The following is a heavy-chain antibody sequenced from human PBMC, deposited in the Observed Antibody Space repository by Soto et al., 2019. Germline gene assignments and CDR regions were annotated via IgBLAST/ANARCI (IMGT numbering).Heavy chain of an antibody. CDR3: AKATYYYDSSGYSVQYYFDY. J-gene: IGHJ4*02. V-gene: IGHV3-53*01. CDR1: GFTVSSNY. CDR2: IYSGGST. D-gene: IGHD3-22*01. Sequence: SLRLSCAASGFTVSSNYMSWVRQAPGKGLEWVSVIYSGGSTYYADSVKGRFTISRDNSKNTLYLQMNSLRAEDTAVYYCAKATYYYDSSGYSVQYYFDYRGQGTLVTV.